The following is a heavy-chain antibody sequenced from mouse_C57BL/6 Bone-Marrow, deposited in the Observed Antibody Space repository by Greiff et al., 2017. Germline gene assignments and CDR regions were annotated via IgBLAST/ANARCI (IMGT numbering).Heavy chain of an antibody. CDR2: IYPGSGST. J-gene: IGHJ3*01. D-gene: IGHD2-13*01. CDR1: GYTFTSYW. CDR3: ARELGVIAY. V-gene: IGHV1-55*01. Sequence: VQLQQSGAELVKPGASVKMSCKASGYTFTSYWITWVKQRPGQGLEWIGDIYPGSGSTNYNEKFKSKATLTVDTSSSAAYMQLSSLTSGDSAVEYCARELGVIAYWGQGTLVTVSA.